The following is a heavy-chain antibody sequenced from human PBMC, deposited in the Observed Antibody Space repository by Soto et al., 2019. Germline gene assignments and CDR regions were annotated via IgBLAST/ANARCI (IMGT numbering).Heavy chain of an antibody. J-gene: IGHJ6*02. CDR1: GGGFSSYA. CDR2: IIPIFGTA. CDR3: ARAGDNMVRGDHYYYGMDV. Sequence: SVDVSCKASGGGFSSYAISWVRQAPGQGREWMGGIIPIFGTANYAQQFQSRVTITADESTSTAYRELSSLRSEDTAVYYCARAGDNMVRGDHYYYGMDVWCQGTTVTVSS. V-gene: IGHV1-69*13. D-gene: IGHD3-10*01.